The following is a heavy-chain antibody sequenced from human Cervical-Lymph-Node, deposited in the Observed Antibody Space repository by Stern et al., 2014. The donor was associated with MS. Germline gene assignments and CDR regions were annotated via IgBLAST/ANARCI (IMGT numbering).Heavy chain of an antibody. CDR2: INVYSGNT. CDR1: GYTFTSHG. V-gene: IGHV1-18*01. J-gene: IGHJ4*02. D-gene: IGHD6-19*01. Sequence: VQLLESGAEVKKPGTSVKVSCRTSGYTFTSHGITWVRQAPGQGLEWMGWINVYSGNTNYAKKLQGRVTMTTDTYTDTVYMELRNLRSDDTAVYYCGRDTSGWYGDYWGQGTLVTVSS. CDR3: GRDTSGWYGDY.